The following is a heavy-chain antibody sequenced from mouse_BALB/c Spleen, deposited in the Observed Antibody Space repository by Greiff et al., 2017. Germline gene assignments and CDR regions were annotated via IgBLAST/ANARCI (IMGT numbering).Heavy chain of an antibody. D-gene: IGHD1-1*01. J-gene: IGHJ2*01. CDR1: GFTFSSYT. CDR2: ISSGGSYT. CDR3: TREGYGSSSGYFDY. Sequence: EVMLVESGGGLVKPGGSLKLSCAASGFTFSSYTMSWVRQTPEKRLEWVATISSGGSYTYYPDSVKGRFTISRDNAKNTLYLQMSSLKSEDTAMYYCTREGYGSSSGYFDYWGQGTTLTVSS. V-gene: IGHV5-6-4*01.